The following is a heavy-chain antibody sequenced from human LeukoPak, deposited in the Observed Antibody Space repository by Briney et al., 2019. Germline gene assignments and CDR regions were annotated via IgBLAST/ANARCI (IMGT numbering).Heavy chain of an antibody. Sequence: SETLSLTCTVSGGSISSSSYYWGWIRQPPGKGLEWIGSIYYSGSTYYNPSLKSRVTMSVDTSKNQFSLKLSSVTAADTAVYYCARGRGRGYSGYDYFDYWGQGTLVTVSS. CDR3: ARGRGRGYSGYDYFDY. J-gene: IGHJ4*02. CDR2: IYYSGST. D-gene: IGHD5-12*01. CDR1: GGSISSSSYY. V-gene: IGHV4-39*07.